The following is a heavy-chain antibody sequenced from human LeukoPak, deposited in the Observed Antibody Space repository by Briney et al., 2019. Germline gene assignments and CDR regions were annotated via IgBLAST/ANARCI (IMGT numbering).Heavy chain of an antibody. CDR1: GFTFSTYW. Sequence: GGSLRLSCAPSGFTFSTYWMSWVRQTPEKGLEFVANIKQDGSVKNYMDSLKARSTISRDNARESQYLEINSLSADDTAVYYCARDPESSAFDLWGQGALVTVSS. CDR2: IKQDGSVK. CDR3: ARDPESSAFDL. D-gene: IGHD5/OR15-5a*01. J-gene: IGHJ4*02. V-gene: IGHV3-7*01.